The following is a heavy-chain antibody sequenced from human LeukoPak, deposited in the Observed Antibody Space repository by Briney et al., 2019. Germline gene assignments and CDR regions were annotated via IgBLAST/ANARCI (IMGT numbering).Heavy chain of an antibody. CDR3: AKEEWELPDDY. Sequence: GGSLRLSCAASGFTFDDYAMHWVRQAPGKGLEWVSGISWNSGSIGYADSVKGRFTISRDNAKNSLYLQMNSLRAEDTAVYYCAKEEWELPDDYWGQGTLVTVSS. CDR1: GFTFDDYA. J-gene: IGHJ4*02. V-gene: IGHV3-9*01. CDR2: ISWNSGSI. D-gene: IGHD1-26*01.